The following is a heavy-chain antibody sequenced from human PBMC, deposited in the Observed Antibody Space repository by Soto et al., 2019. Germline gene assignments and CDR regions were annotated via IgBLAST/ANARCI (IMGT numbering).Heavy chain of an antibody. CDR2: IYYSGST. Sequence: SETLSLTCTVSGGSVSSGSYYWSWIRQPPGKGLEWIGYIYYSGSTNYNPSLKSRVTISVDTSKNQFSLKLSSVTAADTAVYYCAREGCGDYGYYVMDFWGQGTTVTVSS. J-gene: IGHJ6*02. CDR3: AREGCGDYGYYVMDF. CDR1: GGSVSSGSYY. D-gene: IGHD4-17*01. V-gene: IGHV4-61*01.